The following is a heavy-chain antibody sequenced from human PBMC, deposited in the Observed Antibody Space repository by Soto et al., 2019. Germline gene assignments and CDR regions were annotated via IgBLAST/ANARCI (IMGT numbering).Heavy chain of an antibody. V-gene: IGHV1-2*02. J-gene: IGHJ5*02. D-gene: IGHD5-12*01. Sequence: GASVKVSGKASGYTFTGYYMHWVRQAPGQGLEWMGWINPNSGGTNYAQKFQGRVTITRDTSASTAYMELSSLRSEDTAVYYCARGYSGYDLISWFDPWGQGTLVTVSS. CDR2: INPNSGGT. CDR3: ARGYSGYDLISWFDP. CDR1: GYTFTGYY.